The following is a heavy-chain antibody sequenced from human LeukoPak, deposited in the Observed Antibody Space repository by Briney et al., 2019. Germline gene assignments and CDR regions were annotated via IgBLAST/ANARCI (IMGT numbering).Heavy chain of an antibody. D-gene: IGHD6-19*01. CDR1: GGSISSGSYY. CDR2: IDYSGST. CDR3: ARVISSGWSYYFDY. J-gene: IGHJ4*02. Sequence: SVTLSLTCTVSGGSISSGSYYWSSIRQPPGKVLEWIGYIDYSGSTKYNPSLISGVTISVDTSKHQFSLKLSSVTAADTAVYYCARVISSGWSYYFDYWGQGTLVTVSS. V-gene: IGHV4-61*01.